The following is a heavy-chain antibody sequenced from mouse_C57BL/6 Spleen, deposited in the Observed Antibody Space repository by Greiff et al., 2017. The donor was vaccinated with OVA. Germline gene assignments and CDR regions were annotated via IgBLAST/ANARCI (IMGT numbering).Heavy chain of an antibody. Sequence: EVQLQQSGPELVKPGASVKISCKASGYTFTDYYMNWVKQSHGKSLEWIGDINPNNGGTSYNQKFKGKATLTVDKSSSTAYMELRSLTSEDSAVYYCARNYYGSSPLAMDYWGQGTSVTVSS. V-gene: IGHV1-26*01. CDR1: GYTFTDYY. CDR3: ARNYYGSSPLAMDY. D-gene: IGHD1-1*01. CDR2: INPNNGGT. J-gene: IGHJ4*01.